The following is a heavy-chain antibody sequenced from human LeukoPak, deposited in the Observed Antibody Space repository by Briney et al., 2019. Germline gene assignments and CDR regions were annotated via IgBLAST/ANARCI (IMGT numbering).Heavy chain of an antibody. CDR2: LYYRGSN. Sequence: SETLSLTCTVSGFSISSYYWSWIRQPPGKGLEWIGYLYYRGSNTYNPFLKSRATIPIDTSKHQFSLKLSSVTAADTAVYYCARDLRVSGSSGWYAFDVWGQGTMVTVSS. J-gene: IGHJ3*01. CDR1: GFSISSYY. V-gene: IGHV4-59*01. D-gene: IGHD6-19*01. CDR3: ARDLRVSGSSGWYAFDV.